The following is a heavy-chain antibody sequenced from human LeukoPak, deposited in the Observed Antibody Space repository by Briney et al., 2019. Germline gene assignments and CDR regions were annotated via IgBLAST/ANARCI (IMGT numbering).Heavy chain of an antibody. J-gene: IGHJ4*02. CDR3: ASRRDSSGYERH. D-gene: IGHD3-22*01. CDR2: INHSGST. CDR1: GGSFSGYY. V-gene: IGHV4-34*01. Sequence: SETLSLTCAVYGGSFSGYYWSWIRQPPGKGLEWIGEINHSGSTNYNPSLKSRVTISVDTSKNQFSLKLSSVTAVDTAVYYCASRRDSSGYERHWGQGTLVTVSS.